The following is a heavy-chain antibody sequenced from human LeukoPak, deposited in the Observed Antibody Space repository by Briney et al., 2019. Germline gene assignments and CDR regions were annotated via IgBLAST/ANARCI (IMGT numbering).Heavy chain of an antibody. CDR3: ARVNYGGPNSPFDY. CDR2: IYYSGGT. D-gene: IGHD4-23*01. Sequence: SETLSLTCTVSGGSISISGYYWAWIRQPPGKGLEWIGYIYYSGGTNYNPSLKSRVTISVDTSKNQFSLKLSSVTAADTAVYYCARVNYGGPNSPFDYWGQGTLVTVSS. V-gene: IGHV4-61*08. J-gene: IGHJ4*02. CDR1: GGSISISGYY.